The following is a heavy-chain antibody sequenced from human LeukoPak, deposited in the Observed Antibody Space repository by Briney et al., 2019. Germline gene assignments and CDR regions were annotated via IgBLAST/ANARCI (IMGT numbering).Heavy chain of an antibody. Sequence: ASVKVSCKASGYTFTSYAMHWVRQAPGQRLEWMGWINAGNGNTKYSQKFQGRVTITRDTSASTAYMELSSLGSEDTAVYYCASSTRYDILTGALDYWGQGTLVTVSS. V-gene: IGHV1-3*01. CDR2: INAGNGNT. J-gene: IGHJ4*02. CDR1: GYTFTSYA. D-gene: IGHD3-9*01. CDR3: ASSTRYDILTGALDY.